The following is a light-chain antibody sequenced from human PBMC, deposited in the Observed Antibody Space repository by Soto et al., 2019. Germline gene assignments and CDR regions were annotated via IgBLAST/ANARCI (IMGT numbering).Light chain of an antibody. CDR3: QHYNRAPFT. J-gene: IGKJ3*01. CDR2: TAS. CDR1: QDISDF. Sequence: DIQMTQSPSSLSASVGDRVTITCRASQDISDFLVWYQQKPGKVPKLLIYTASTLQSGVPSRFSGSGSGTDFTLTISSLQPEDVATYYCQHYNRAPFTFGPGTKVDIK. V-gene: IGKV1-27*01.